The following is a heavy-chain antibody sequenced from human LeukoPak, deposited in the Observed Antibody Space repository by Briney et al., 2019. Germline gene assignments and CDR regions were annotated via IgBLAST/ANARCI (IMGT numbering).Heavy chain of an antibody. CDR1: GYTFTGYY. V-gene: IGHV1-2*02. D-gene: IGHD1-1*01. CDR3: ARARRYVQLERRRFYAFDI. CDR2: INPNSGGT. J-gene: IGHJ3*02. Sequence: ASVKVSCKASGYTFTGYYMHWVRQAPGQGLEWMGWINPNSGGTNYAQKFQGRVTMTRDTSISTAYMELSRLRSDDTAVYYCARARRYVQLERRRFYAFDIWGQGTMVTVSS.